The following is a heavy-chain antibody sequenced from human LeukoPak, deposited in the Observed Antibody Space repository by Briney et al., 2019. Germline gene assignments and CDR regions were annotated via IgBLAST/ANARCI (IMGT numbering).Heavy chain of an antibody. CDR2: ISAYNGNT. CDR1: GYTFTSYG. Sequence: ASVKVSCKASGYTFTSYGISWVRQAPGQGLEWMGWISAYNGNTNYAQKLQGRVTMTTDTSTSTAYMELRSLRSDDTAVYYCATLYYYGSGSPRYYYYYMDVWGKGTTVTVSS. J-gene: IGHJ6*03. CDR3: ATLYYYGSGSPRYYYYYMDV. V-gene: IGHV1-18*01. D-gene: IGHD3-10*01.